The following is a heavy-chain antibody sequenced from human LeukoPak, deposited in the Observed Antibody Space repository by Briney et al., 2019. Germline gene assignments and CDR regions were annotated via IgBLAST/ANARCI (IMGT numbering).Heavy chain of an antibody. Sequence: ASVKVSCKASGYTFTSYYVHWVRQAPGQGLEWMGIINPSGGSTSYAQKFQGRVTMTRDTSTSTVYMELSSLRSEDTAVYYCARVGESGDGYNSFDYWGREPWSPSPQ. CDR3: ARVGESGDGYNSFDY. V-gene: IGHV1-46*01. J-gene: IGHJ4*02. D-gene: IGHD5-24*01. CDR1: GYTFTSYY. CDR2: INPSGGST.